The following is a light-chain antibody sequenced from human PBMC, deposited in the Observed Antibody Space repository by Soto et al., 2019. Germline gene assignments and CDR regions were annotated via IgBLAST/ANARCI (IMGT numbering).Light chain of an antibody. CDR1: QSVGSF. CDR2: DAS. Sequence: EIVLTQSPATLSLSPGERATLSCRASQSVGSFLAWYQQKSGQAPRLLIYDASNRAPGIPARFRGRRSGTDFTLTISSLEPEDFAVSYCQHRSNWLGTFGPGTKGDIK. J-gene: IGKJ3*01. CDR3: QHRSNWLGT. V-gene: IGKV3-11*01.